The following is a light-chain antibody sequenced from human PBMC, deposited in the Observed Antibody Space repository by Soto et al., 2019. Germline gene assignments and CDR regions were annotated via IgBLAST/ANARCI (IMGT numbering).Light chain of an antibody. J-gene: IGLJ2*01. CDR1: SSDVGGYNY. Sequence: QSALTQPPSASGSPGQSVTISCTGTSSDVGGYNYVSWYQHHPGKAPKLMIYEVSKRPSGVPDRFSGSKSGNTASLTVSGLQAEDEADYYCYSYAGSNNVVFGGGTQLTVL. CDR3: YSYAGSNNVV. CDR2: EVS. V-gene: IGLV2-8*01.